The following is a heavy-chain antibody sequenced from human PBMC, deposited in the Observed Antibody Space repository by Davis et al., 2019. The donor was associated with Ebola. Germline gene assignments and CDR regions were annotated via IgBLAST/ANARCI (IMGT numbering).Heavy chain of an antibody. D-gene: IGHD6-13*01. V-gene: IGHV4-39*01. Sequence: MPSETLSLTCTVSGGSISSSSYYWGWIRQSPGKGLEWIGSIYYSGSTYYNPSLKGRVTISVDTSKKQFSLKLSSVTAADTAVYYCARHCMEGQQLGATFTFWGQGTLVTVSS. CDR3: ARHCMEGQQLGATFTF. J-gene: IGHJ4*02. CDR2: IYYSGST. CDR1: GGSISSSSYY.